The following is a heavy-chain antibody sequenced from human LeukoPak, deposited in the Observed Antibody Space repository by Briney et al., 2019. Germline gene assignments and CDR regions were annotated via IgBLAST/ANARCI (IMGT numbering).Heavy chain of an antibody. V-gene: IGHV6-1*01. Sequence: SQTLSLTCAISGDSVSSNSAAWNWIRQSPSRGLEWLGRTYYRSKWYNDYAVSVKSRITINPDTSKNQFSLQLNSVTPEDTAVYYCARVRPGYSSGWYRVSDAFDIWGQGTMVTVSS. CDR2: TYYRSKWYN. J-gene: IGHJ3*02. CDR1: GDSVSSNSAA. D-gene: IGHD6-19*01. CDR3: ARVRPGYSSGWYRVSDAFDI.